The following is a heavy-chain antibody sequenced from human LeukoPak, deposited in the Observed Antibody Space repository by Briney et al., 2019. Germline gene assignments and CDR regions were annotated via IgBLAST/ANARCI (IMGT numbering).Heavy chain of an antibody. D-gene: IGHD1-26*01. CDR1: GLTFPRYA. CDR2: ISGSGRDT. Sequence: GGSLRLSCAASGLTFPRYAFAWVRQAPGRGLQWVSGISGSGRDTFYSDSVKGRFTISRDNSKNTLYLQMNSLRAEDTAVYYCAATGSDGSYFDAFDIWGQGTMVTVSS. V-gene: IGHV3-23*01. J-gene: IGHJ3*02. CDR3: AATGSDGSYFDAFDI.